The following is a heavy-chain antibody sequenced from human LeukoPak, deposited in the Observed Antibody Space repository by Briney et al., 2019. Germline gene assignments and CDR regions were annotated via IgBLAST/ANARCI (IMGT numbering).Heavy chain of an antibody. J-gene: IGHJ4*02. D-gene: IGHD2-2*02. V-gene: IGHV4-39*01. CDR2: IFYSGNT. CDR3: ARLYAGTRPPDY. Sequence: SETLSLTCTVSGVSITSGEHCCSWIRQPPGKGLEWIGSIFYSGNTYYNPSLKSRVTISVDTSKSQFSLKLSSVTAADTAVYYCARLYAGTRPPDYWGQGTLVTVSS. CDR1: GVSITSGEHC.